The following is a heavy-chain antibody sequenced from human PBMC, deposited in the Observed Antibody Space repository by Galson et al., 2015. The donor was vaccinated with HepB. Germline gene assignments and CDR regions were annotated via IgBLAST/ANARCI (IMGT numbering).Heavy chain of an antibody. D-gene: IGHD3-10*01. CDR3: AVDYGSGSPRGMDV. J-gene: IGHJ6*02. Sequence: SVKVSCKASGFTFTSSAMQWVRQARGQRLEWIGWIVVGSGNTNYAQKFQERVTITRDMSTSTAYMELSSLRSEDTAVYYCAVDYGSGSPRGMDVWGQGTTVTVSS. CDR2: IVVGSGNT. V-gene: IGHV1-58*02. CDR1: GFTFTSSA.